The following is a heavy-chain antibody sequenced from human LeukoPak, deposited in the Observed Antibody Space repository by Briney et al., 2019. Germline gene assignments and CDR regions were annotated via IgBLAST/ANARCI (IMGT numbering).Heavy chain of an antibody. J-gene: IGHJ6*04. CDR3: ARILFLDYYYGMDV. Sequence: SGPALVKPTQTLTLTCTFSGFSLSTSGMCVSWIRQPPGKALEWLALIDWDDDKYYSTSLKTRLTISKDTSKNQVVPTMTNMDPVDTATYYCARILFLDYYYGMDVWGKGTTVTVSS. CDR1: GFSLSTSGMC. D-gene: IGHD2-21*01. CDR2: IDWDDDK. V-gene: IGHV2-70*01.